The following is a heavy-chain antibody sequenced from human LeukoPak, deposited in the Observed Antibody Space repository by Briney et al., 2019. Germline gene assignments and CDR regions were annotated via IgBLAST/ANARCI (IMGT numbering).Heavy chain of an antibody. CDR1: GFIVSSNY. J-gene: IGHJ4*02. Sequence: PGGSQRLSCAASGFIVSSNYMSWVRQAPGKGLEWVSIIYSGGSTYYADSVKGRFTISRDISKNTLHLQMNSLRAEDTAVYYCARLGYYDALTDILDDFWGQGTLVTVSS. V-gene: IGHV3-53*01. CDR2: IYSGGST. CDR3: ARLGYYDALTDILDDF. D-gene: IGHD3-9*01.